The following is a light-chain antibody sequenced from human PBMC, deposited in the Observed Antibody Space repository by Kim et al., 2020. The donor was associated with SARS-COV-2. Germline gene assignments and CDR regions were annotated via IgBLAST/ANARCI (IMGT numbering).Light chain of an antibody. Sequence: GQSVTISCPGTCSDVGGYNYVSRYHHQPGRAPQLILYEVSTQPSGVPHRFFGSKSGNTTSLTVSLLHAEDEADYYCISYAGSNSLVFGGGTQLTVL. J-gene: IGLJ3*02. CDR2: EVS. V-gene: IGLV2-8*03. CDR3: ISYAGSNSLV. CDR1: CSDVGGYNY.